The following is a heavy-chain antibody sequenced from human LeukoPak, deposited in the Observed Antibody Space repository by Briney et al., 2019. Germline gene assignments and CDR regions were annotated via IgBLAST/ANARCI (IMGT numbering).Heavy chain of an antibody. J-gene: IGHJ6*03. CDR3: ARVNIAAAGTKFDYYYYYMDV. CDR2: IYYSGST. D-gene: IGHD6-13*01. V-gene: IGHV4-59*01. Sequence: SETLSLTCTVSGGSISSYYWSWIRQPPGKGLEWLGYIYYSGSTNYNPSLKSRVTISVDTSKNQFSLKLSSVTAADTAVYYCARVNIAAAGTKFDYYYYYMDVWGKGTTVTVSS. CDR1: GGSISSYY.